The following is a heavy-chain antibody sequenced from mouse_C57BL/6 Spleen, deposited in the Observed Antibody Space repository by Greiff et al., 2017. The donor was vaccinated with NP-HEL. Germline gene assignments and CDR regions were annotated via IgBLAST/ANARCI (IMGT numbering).Heavy chain of an antibody. V-gene: IGHV5-16*01. Sequence: EVHLVESEGGLVQPGSSMKLSCTASGFTFSDYYMAWVRQVPEKGLEWVANINYDGSSTYYLDSLKSRFIISRDNAKNILYLQMSSLKSEDTATYYCARSNTTVVPYWYFDVWGTGTTVTVSS. D-gene: IGHD1-1*01. CDR3: ARSNTTVVPYWYFDV. J-gene: IGHJ1*03. CDR2: INYDGSST. CDR1: GFTFSDYY.